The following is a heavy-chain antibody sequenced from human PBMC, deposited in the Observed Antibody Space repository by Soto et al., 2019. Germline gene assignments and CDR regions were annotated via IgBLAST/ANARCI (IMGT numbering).Heavy chain of an antibody. V-gene: IGHV4-34*01. CDR2: INHSGST. J-gene: IGHJ6*02. D-gene: IGHD3-22*01. Sequence: SETLSLTCAVYGGSFSGYYWSWIRQPPRKGLEWIGEINHSGSTNYNPSLKSRVTISVDTSKNQFSLKLSSVTAADTAVYYCARGHYYDSSGYYYFGFYYYYYGMDVWGQGTTVTVSS. CDR3: ARGHYYDSSGYYYFGFYYYYYGMDV. CDR1: GGSFSGYY.